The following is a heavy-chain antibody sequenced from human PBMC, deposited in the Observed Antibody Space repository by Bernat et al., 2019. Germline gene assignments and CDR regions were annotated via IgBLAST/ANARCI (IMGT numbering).Heavy chain of an antibody. Sequence: EVQLVESGAVVVQPGGSLRLSCAASGFTFDDYTMHWIRQVPGKGLEWVSLISWDGGSTYYADSVKGRFTISRDNSKNSLYLQMNSLRTEDTAFYYCAKDGAAAGIDSWGQGTLVNVSS. J-gene: IGHJ4*02. CDR3: AKDGAAAGIDS. V-gene: IGHV3-43*01. D-gene: IGHD6-13*01. CDR1: GFTFDDYT. CDR2: ISWDGGST.